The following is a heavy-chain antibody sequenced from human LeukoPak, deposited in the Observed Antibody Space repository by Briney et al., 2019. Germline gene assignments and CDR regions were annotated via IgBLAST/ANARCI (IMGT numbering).Heavy chain of an antibody. V-gene: IGHV3-23*01. CDR2: ISGSGGST. D-gene: IGHD6-19*01. CDR3: AKPSWSSGWRFDY. CDR1: GFTFSTNA. Sequence: GGSLRLSCAASGFTFSTNAMSWVRRAPGKGLEWVSAISGSGGSTYYADSVKGRFTISRDNSKNTLYLQMNSLRAEDTAVYYCAKPSWSSGWRFDYWGQGTLVTVSS. J-gene: IGHJ4*02.